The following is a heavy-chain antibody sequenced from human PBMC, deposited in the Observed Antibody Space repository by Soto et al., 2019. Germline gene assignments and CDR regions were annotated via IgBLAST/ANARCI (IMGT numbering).Heavy chain of an antibody. Sequence: EVQLVQSGGGLVKPGESLRLSCEVFELKFNVAWMSWARQAPGKGLEWIGRIKGTTSDGTAAYAAPLKGRFTISRDDPKNTVYLQINSLESEDTAVYYCAWMNKVTSFGLWGQGTLVTVSS. CDR3: AWMNKVTSFGL. J-gene: IGHJ4*02. V-gene: IGHV3-15*01. D-gene: IGHD4-17*01. CDR1: ELKFNVAW. CDR2: IKGTTSDGTA.